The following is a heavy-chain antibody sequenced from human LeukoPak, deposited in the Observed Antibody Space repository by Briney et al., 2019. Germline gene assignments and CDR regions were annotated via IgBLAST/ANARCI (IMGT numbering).Heavy chain of an antibody. CDR1: GGSISSYY. Sequence: SETLSLTCTVSGGSISSYYWSWIRQPPGKGLEWIGHIYYSGSTDYNPSLKSRVTISIDTSKNQFSLKLSSVTAADTAVYYCARGGLVSSFDPWGQGTLVTVSP. D-gene: IGHD3-16*01. V-gene: IGHV4-59*01. CDR3: ARGGLVSSFDP. CDR2: IYYSGST. J-gene: IGHJ5*02.